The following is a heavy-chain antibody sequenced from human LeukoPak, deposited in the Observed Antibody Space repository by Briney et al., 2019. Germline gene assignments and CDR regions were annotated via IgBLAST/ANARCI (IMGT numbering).Heavy chain of an antibody. CDR3: ARDLWRGSSWYGRGWFDP. CDR2: IKQDGSEK. D-gene: IGHD6-13*01. Sequence: PGGSLRLSCAASGFTFSSYWMSWVRQAPGKGLEWVANIKQDGSEKYYVDSVKGRFTISRDNAKNSLYLQMNSLRAEDTAVYYCARDLWRGSSWYGRGWFDPWGQGTLVTVSS. CDR1: GFTFSSYW. V-gene: IGHV3-7*01. J-gene: IGHJ5*02.